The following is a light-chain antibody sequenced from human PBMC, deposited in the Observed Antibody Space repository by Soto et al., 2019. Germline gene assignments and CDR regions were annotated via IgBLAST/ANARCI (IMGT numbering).Light chain of an antibody. J-gene: IGLJ2*01. CDR1: SSNIGAGYD. CDR3: QSYDSSLSGSVV. CDR2: GNT. V-gene: IGLV1-40*01. Sequence: QSVLTQPPSVSGTPGQRVTISCTGSSSNIGAGYDVQWYQQLPGTAPKLLMYGNTNRPSGVPDRFSGSKSATSASLAITGLQAEDEADYYCQSYDSSLSGSVVFGGGTKLTVL.